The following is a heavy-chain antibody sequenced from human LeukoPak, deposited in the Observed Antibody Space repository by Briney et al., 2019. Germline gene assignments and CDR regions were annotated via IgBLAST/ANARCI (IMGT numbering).Heavy chain of an antibody. CDR1: GGNFISYA. Sequence: SVKVSCKASGGNFISYAVSWVRQAPGQGLEWMGGIIPMFGTSNYAQKFQGRVTITTDESTTTAYMELSSLSSEDTAVYYRATYTLSQFWSGYYHFDYWGQGTLVSVSS. CDR2: IIPMFGTS. D-gene: IGHD3-3*01. J-gene: IGHJ4*02. CDR3: ATYTLSQFWSGYYHFDY. V-gene: IGHV1-69*05.